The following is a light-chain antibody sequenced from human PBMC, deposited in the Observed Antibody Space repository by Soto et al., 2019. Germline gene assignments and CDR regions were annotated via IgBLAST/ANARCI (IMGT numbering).Light chain of an antibody. J-gene: IGKJ2*01. CDR2: AAS. Sequence: DIQMTQSPPSLSSSVGDRVTMTCRASQSISTYLNWYQQKPGKAPNLLIYAASNLQSGVPSRFGGSGSGTDFTLTISSLQPEDFATYYCQQTYNTPRTFGQGTKLEIK. CDR1: QSISTY. CDR3: QQTYNTPRT. V-gene: IGKV1-39*01.